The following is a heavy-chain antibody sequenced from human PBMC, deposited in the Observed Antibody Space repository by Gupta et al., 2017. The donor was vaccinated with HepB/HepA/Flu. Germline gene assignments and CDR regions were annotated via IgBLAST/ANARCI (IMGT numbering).Heavy chain of an antibody. CDR2: ISSSSSYI. Sequence: EVQLVESGGGLVKPGGSLRLSCAASGFTLSSYSMNWVRQAPGKGLEWVSSISSSSSYIYYADSVKGRFTISRDNAKNSLYLQMNSLRAEDTAVYYCARRIGMTTALYDYWGQGTLVTVSS. CDR1: GFTLSSYS. CDR3: ARRIGMTTALYDY. V-gene: IGHV3-21*01. D-gene: IGHD4-17*01. J-gene: IGHJ4*02.